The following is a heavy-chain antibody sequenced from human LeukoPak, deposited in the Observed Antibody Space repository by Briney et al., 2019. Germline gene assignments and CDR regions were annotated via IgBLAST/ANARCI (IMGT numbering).Heavy chain of an antibody. D-gene: IGHD6-19*01. CDR1: GFTFDDYG. J-gene: IGHJ4*02. CDR3: AKEGDSSAWFDY. CDR2: ITWNSGII. V-gene: IGHV3-9*01. Sequence: PGGSLRLSCAASGFTFDDYGMHWVRQAPGKGLEWVSGITWNSGIIGYEDSVKGRFTISRDNAKNSLYLQMNSLRPEDTALYYCAKEGDSSAWFDYWGQGTLVTVSS.